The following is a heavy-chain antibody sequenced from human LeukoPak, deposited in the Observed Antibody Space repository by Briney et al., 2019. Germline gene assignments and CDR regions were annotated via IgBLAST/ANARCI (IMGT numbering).Heavy chain of an antibody. CDR2: IIPILGIA. Sequence: GASVKVSCKASGGTFSSYAISWVRQAPGQGLEWMGRIIPILGIANYAQKFQGRVTITRDTSASTAYMELSSLRSEDTAVYYCAREAAAGTPDFDYWGQGTLVTVSS. D-gene: IGHD6-13*01. CDR3: AREAAAGTPDFDY. CDR1: GGTFSSYA. J-gene: IGHJ4*02. V-gene: IGHV1-69*04.